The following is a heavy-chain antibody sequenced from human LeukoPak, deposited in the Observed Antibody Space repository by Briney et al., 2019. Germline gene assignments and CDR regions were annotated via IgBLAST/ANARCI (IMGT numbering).Heavy chain of an antibody. V-gene: IGHV3-21*01. CDR2: ISSSSSYI. J-gene: IGHJ5*02. Sequence: PGGSLRLSCAASGFTFSSYSMTWVRQAPGKGLEWVSSISSSSSYIYYADSVKGRFTISRDNAKNSLYLQMNSLRAEDTAVYYCARLLVRSYNWFDPWGQGTLVTASS. CDR3: ARLLVRSYNWFDP. D-gene: IGHD2-8*02. CDR1: GFTFSSYS.